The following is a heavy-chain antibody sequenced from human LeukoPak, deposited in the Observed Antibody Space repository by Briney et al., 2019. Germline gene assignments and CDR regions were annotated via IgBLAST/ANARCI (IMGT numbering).Heavy chain of an antibody. CDR2: IYYSGST. CDR3: ARAVAAAGLYYYYYMDV. V-gene: IGHV4-59*01. Sequence: SETLSLTCTVSGGSISSYYWSWIRQPPGKGLEWLGYIYYSGSTNYNPPLKSRVTISLDTSKNQFSLKLSSVTAADTAVYYCARAVAAAGLYYYYYMDVWGKGTTVTISS. D-gene: IGHD6-13*01. J-gene: IGHJ6*03. CDR1: GGSISSYY.